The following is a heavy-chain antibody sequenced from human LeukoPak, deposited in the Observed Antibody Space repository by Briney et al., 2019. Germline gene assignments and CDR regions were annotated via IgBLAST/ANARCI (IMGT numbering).Heavy chain of an antibody. D-gene: IGHD2-2*01. CDR3: ARAHCSSTTCFFDY. CDR2: ISGYSGNT. Sequence: ASVKVSCKASGYTFTKYGISWVRQAHGQGLEWMGWISGYSGNTEYAQNVQGRVTMTTDTSASTVYMDLRCLRSDDTAVYFCARAHCSSTTCFFDYWGQGTLVTVSS. J-gene: IGHJ4*02. CDR1: GYTFTKYG. V-gene: IGHV1-18*01.